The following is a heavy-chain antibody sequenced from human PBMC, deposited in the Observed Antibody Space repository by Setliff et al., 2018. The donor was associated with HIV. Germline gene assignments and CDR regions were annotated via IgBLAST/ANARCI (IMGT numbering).Heavy chain of an antibody. CDR3: ARHVANSYGYRVYFDY. CDR2: IYYSGST. CDR1: GGSTNSNRYY. Sequence: PSETLSLTCTVSGGSTNSNRYYWGWIRQPPGKGLEWIGSIYYSGSTYYNPSLTSRVTISIDTSENQFSLKLSSVTAADTAVYFCARHVANSYGYRVYFDYWGQGMLVTVSS. J-gene: IGHJ4*02. D-gene: IGHD5-18*01. V-gene: IGHV4-39*01.